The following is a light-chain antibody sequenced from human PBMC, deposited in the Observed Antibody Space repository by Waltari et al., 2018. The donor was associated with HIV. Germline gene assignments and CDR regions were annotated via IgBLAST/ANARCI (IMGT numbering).Light chain of an antibody. J-gene: IGLJ2*01. CDR2: QND. CDR1: SSNIVEDY. CDR3: GAWDTTLDTVI. Sequence: QSVLTQPHSVSADPGQRVTVPCHASSSNIVEDYVSWFQHFARSAPKLLISQNDHRPSDIPDRFSASKSGTSATLVITGLESGDEADYFCGAWDTTLDTVIFGG. V-gene: IGLV1-51*01.